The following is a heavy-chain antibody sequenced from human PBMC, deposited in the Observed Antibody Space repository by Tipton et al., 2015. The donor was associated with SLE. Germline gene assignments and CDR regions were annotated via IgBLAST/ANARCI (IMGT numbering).Heavy chain of an antibody. J-gene: IGHJ3*02. V-gene: IGHV3-30*02. D-gene: IGHD6-13*01. CDR1: GFTFSSYG. Sequence: SLRLSCAASGFTFSSYGMHWVRQAPGKGLEWVAFIRYDGSNKYYADSVKGRFTISRDNSKNTLYLQMNSLRAEDTAVYYCARPIRAAAGTDDAFDIWGQGTMVTVSS. CDR3: ARPIRAAAGTDDAFDI. CDR2: IRYDGSNK.